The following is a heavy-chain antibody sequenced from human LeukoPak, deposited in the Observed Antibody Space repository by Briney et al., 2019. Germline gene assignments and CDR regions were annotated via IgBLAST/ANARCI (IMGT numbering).Heavy chain of an antibody. CDR2: INPNSGGT. D-gene: IGHD4-17*01. Sequence: GASVKVSCKASGYTFTGYYMHWVRQAPGQGLEWMGWINPNSGGTNYAQKFQGRVTMTRDTSISTAYMELSRLRSDDTAVYYCAAFHDYGAILFDHWGQGTLVTVSS. J-gene: IGHJ4*02. CDR1: GYTFTGYY. CDR3: AAFHDYGAILFDH. V-gene: IGHV1-2*02.